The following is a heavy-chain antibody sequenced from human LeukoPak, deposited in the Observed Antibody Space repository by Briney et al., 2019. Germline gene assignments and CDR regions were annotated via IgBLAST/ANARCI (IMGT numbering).Heavy chain of an antibody. J-gene: IGHJ4*02. CDR3: ARGRSFDY. Sequence: SETLSLTCAVYGGSFSGYYWSWVRQPPGKGLEWIGEINHSGSTNYNPSLNSRVTISVDTSKNQFSLKLSSVTAADTAVYYCARGRSFDYWGQGTLVTVSS. V-gene: IGHV4-34*01. CDR2: INHSGST. CDR1: GGSFSGYY.